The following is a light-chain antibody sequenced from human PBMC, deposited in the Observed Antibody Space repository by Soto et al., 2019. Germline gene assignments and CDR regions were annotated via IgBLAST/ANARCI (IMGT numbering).Light chain of an antibody. V-gene: IGKV1-5*01. CDR1: QSISTW. CDR2: DAS. J-gene: IGKJ1*01. CDR3: QQSSKWPWT. Sequence: IQMTQSPSILSASFGDRVTITCRASQSISTWLAWYQQKPEKAPKLLIHDASTLESGVPSRFSGSGSGTELTLTISSLQSEDFAVYYCQQSSKWPWTFGQGTKVDI.